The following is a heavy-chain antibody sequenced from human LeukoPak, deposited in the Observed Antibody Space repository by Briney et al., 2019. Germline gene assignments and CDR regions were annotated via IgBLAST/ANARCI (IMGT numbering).Heavy chain of an antibody. CDR2: IIPIFGTA. J-gene: IGHJ4*02. CDR3: ARGGLNSLAYCGADCYGYFDY. D-gene: IGHD2-21*02. CDR1: GGTFSSYA. Sequence: SVKVSCKASGGTFSSYAISWVRQAPGQGLEWMGGIIPIFGTANYAQKFQGRVTITADESTSTAYMELSSLRSEDTAVYYCARGGLNSLAYCGADCYGYFDYWGQGTLVTVSS. V-gene: IGHV1-69*13.